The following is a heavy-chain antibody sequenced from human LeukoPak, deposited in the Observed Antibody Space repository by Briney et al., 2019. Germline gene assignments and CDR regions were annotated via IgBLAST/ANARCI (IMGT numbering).Heavy chain of an antibody. CDR2: IYYSGSI. Sequence: WVRQAPGKGLEWIGSIYYSGSIYYKPSLKSRVTISVDTSKNQFSLKLSSVTAADTAVYYCARHDQYSSGWYGAHGWFDPWGQGTLVTVSS. D-gene: IGHD6-19*01. J-gene: IGHJ5*02. V-gene: IGHV4-39*01. CDR3: ARHDQYSSGWYGAHGWFDP.